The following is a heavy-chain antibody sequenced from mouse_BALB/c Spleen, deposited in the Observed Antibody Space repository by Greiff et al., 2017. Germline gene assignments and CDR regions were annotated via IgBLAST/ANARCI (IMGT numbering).Heavy chain of an antibody. V-gene: IGHV5-4*02. CDR2: ISDGGSYT. Sequence: EVMLVESGGGLVKPGGSLKLSCAASGFTFSDYYMYWVRQTPEKRLEWVATISDGGSYTYYPDSVKGRFTISRDNAKNNLYLQISSLKSEDTAMYYCARAGAMDYWGQGTSVTVSS. J-gene: IGHJ4*01. CDR3: ARAGAMDY. CDR1: GFTFSDYY.